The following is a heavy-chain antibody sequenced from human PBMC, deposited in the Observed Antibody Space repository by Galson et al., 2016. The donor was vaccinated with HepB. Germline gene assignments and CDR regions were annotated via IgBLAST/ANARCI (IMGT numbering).Heavy chain of an antibody. Sequence: SLRLSCAASGFSFSTYAMHWVRPAPGKGLEWVALISYDGSYSSYADSVKGRFTISRDNSKKTLYLQMNSLRAEDTAVYYCAKVPSMVRGFWGQGTVVTVSS. J-gene: IGHJ3*01. V-gene: IGHV3-30*18. D-gene: IGHD3-10*01. CDR1: GFSFSTYA. CDR2: ISYDGSYS. CDR3: AKVPSMVRGF.